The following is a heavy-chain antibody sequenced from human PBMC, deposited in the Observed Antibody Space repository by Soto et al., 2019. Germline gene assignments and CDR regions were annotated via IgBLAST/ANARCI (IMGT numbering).Heavy chain of an antibody. Sequence: QVRLVQSGAEVKKPGSSVKVSCKASGGTFSNYAISWVRQAPGQGLEWMGGIILPVGTANYAQKVQGRVTITADESMTTAYMELSGLRSEDTAVYYWARGPDYAVYFDSWCQGTLVTVSS. D-gene: IGHD4-17*01. CDR1: GGTFSNYA. CDR3: ARGPDYAVYFDS. J-gene: IGHJ4*01. CDR2: IILPVGTA. V-gene: IGHV1-69*12.